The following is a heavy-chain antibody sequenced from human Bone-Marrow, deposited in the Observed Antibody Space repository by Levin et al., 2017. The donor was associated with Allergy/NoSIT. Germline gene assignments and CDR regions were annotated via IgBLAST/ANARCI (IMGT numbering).Heavy chain of an antibody. CDR3: ARSGRDYYGSGSYYLYYYYGMDV. D-gene: IGHD3-10*01. J-gene: IGHJ6*02. Sequence: PSETLSLTCTVSGGSISSYYWSWIRQPPGKGLEWIGYIYYSGSTNYNPSLKSRVTISVDTSKNQFSLNLSSVTAADTAVYYCARSGRDYYGSGSYYLYYYYGMDVWGQGTTVTVSS. CDR1: GGSISSYY. V-gene: IGHV4-59*01. CDR2: IYYSGST.